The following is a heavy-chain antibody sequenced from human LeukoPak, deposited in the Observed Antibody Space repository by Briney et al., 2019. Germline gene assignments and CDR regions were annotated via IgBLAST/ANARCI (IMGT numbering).Heavy chain of an antibody. J-gene: IGHJ4*02. Sequence: GGSLRLSCAPSGFTFSTYAMSWVRQVPGKGLEWVSSISVSGAATYYADSVKGRFTISRDNSKDTLFLQMNSLRADDTAVYYCAKGPRSGTYYYFDSWGQGTLVNVSS. CDR1: GFTFSTYA. CDR3: AKGPRSGTYYYFDS. V-gene: IGHV3-23*01. CDR2: ISVSGAAT. D-gene: IGHD1-26*01.